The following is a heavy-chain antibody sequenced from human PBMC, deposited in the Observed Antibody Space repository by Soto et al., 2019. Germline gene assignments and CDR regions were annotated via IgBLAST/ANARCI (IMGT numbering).Heavy chain of an antibody. V-gene: IGHV2-5*02. CDR1: GFSLTTRGVG. Sequence: QITVRESGPTLVKPTQTLTLTCTFSGFSLTTRGVGVGWIRQPTGKALEWLALIYWDNHKGYSPSLQSRLTIAKEASRNHVFLTMTNLDPLATGTYYCAKSVPLGGALVSYYYGMDVWGQGTTVIVSS. D-gene: IGHD1-26*01. J-gene: IGHJ6*01. CDR2: IYWDNHK. CDR3: AKSVPLGGALVSYYYGMDV.